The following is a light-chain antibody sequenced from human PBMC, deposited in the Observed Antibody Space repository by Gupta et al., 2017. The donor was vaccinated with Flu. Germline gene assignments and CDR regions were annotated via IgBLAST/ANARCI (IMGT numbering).Light chain of an antibody. CDR3: QSYDSSLSALYV. CDR2: GNT. V-gene: IGLV1-40*01. J-gene: IGLJ1*01. CDR1: SSNIGGGYD. Sequence: TMSCSGRSSNIGGGYDVHWYQQLPGTAPKLLIYGNTNRPSGVPDRFSGSKSGTSASLAITGLQAEDEADYYCQSYDSSLSALYVFGTGTKVTVL.